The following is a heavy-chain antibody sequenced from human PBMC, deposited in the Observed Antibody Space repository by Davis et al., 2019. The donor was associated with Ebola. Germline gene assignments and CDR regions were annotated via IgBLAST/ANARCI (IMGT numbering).Heavy chain of an antibody. J-gene: IGHJ4*02. CDR2: INPSGGST. CDR1: GYTFTSYD. Sequence: ASVKVSCKASGYTFTSYDINWVRQATGQGLEWMGIINPSGGSTSYAQKFQGRVTMTRDTSTSTVYMELRSLRSEDTAVYYCARVYDILTGYYLGYWGQGTLVTVSS. V-gene: IGHV1-46*01. CDR3: ARVYDILTGYYLGY. D-gene: IGHD3-9*01.